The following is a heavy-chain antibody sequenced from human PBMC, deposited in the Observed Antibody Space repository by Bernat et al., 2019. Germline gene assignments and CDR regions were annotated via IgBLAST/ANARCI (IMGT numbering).Heavy chain of an antibody. CDR1: GFTFSDYY. J-gene: IGHJ3*02. V-gene: IGHV3-11*06. D-gene: IGHD6-13*01. CDR2: ISSSSSYT. CDR3: ARERGMSPNAFDI. Sequence: QVQLVESGGGLVKPGGSLRLSCAASGFTFSDYYMSWIRQAPGKGLEWVSYISSSSSYTNYADSVKGRFTISRDNSKNTLYLQMNSLRAEDTAVYYCARERGMSPNAFDIWGQGTMVTVSS.